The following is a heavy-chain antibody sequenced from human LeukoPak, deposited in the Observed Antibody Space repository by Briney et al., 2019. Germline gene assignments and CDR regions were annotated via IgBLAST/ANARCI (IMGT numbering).Heavy chain of an antibody. CDR2: MNPNSGNT. D-gene: IGHD6-13*01. V-gene: IGHV1-8*01. CDR1: GYTFTSYD. Sequence: ASVKVSCKASGYTFTSYDINWVRQATGQGLEWMGWMNPNSGNTGYAQKFQGRVTMTRNTSISTAYMELSSLRSEDTAVYYCARDAVGVSDDAFDIWGQGTMVTVSS. J-gene: IGHJ3*02. CDR3: ARDAVGVSDDAFDI.